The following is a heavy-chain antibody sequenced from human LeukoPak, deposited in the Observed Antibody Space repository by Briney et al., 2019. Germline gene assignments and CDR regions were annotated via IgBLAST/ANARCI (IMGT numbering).Heavy chain of an antibody. CDR1: GLTFSSYG. D-gene: IGHD3-22*01. V-gene: IGHV3-30*18. CDR2: ISYDGSNK. CDR3: AKGPTYYYDSSGYYHDAFDI. Sequence: GGSLRLSCAASGLTFSSYGMHWVRQAPGKGLEWVAVISYDGSNKYYADSVKGRFTISRDNSKNTLYLQMNSLRAEDTAVYYCAKGPTYYYDSSGYYHDAFDIWGQGTMVTVSS. J-gene: IGHJ3*02.